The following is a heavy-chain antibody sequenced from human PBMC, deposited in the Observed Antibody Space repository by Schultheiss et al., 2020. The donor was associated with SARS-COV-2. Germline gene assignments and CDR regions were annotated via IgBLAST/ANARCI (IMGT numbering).Heavy chain of an antibody. Sequence: SETLSLTCTVSGGSISSSSYYWGWIRQPPGKGLEWIGRIYTSGSTYYNPSLKSRVTISVDTSKNQFSLKLSSVTAADTAVYYCASGPYGSGSYYAPDYYYYYYMDVWGKGTTVTVSS. CDR3: ASGPYGSGSYYAPDYYYYYYMDV. V-gene: IGHV4-39*07. CDR2: IYTSGST. CDR1: GGSISSSSYY. J-gene: IGHJ6*03. D-gene: IGHD3-10*01.